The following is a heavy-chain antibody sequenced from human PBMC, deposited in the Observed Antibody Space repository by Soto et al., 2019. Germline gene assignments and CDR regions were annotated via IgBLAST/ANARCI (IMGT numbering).Heavy chain of an antibody. D-gene: IGHD3-3*01. CDR3: ARGRRFSGLDV. V-gene: IGHV4-39*02. J-gene: IGHJ6*02. Sequence: PSETLSLTCIVSGGSISSSSYNWGWIRQPPGKGLEWIGSVFDSGSTHYHPSLKSRGTISADTSKNHFYLKLSSVTAADTGVYYRARGRRFSGLDVWGQGTTVTVSS. CDR1: GGSISSSSYN. CDR2: VFDSGST.